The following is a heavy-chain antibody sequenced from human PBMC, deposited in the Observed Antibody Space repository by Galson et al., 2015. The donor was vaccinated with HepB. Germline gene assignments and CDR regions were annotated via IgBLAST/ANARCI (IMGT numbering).Heavy chain of an antibody. CDR2: IIPIFGTA. Sequence: SVKVSCKASGGTFSSYAISWVRQAPGQGLEWMGGIIPIFGTANYAQKFQGRVTITADESTSTAYMELSSLRSEDTAVYYCAKGYCSSTSCPFDYWGQGTLVTVSS. V-gene: IGHV1-69*13. J-gene: IGHJ4*02. CDR3: AKGYCSSTSCPFDY. CDR1: GGTFSSYA. D-gene: IGHD2-2*01.